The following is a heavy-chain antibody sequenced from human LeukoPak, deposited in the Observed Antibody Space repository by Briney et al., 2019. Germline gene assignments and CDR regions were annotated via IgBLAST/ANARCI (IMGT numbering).Heavy chain of an antibody. CDR2: ISYDGSNK. V-gene: IGHV3-30*18. J-gene: IGHJ4*02. CDR3: AKGHATEAQYASGWYGDCDH. D-gene: IGHD6-19*01. CDR1: GFTFSSYG. Sequence: PGGSLRLSCAASGFTFSSYGMHWVRQAPGKGLEWVAIISYDGSNKYYGDSVKGRFTISRDNSENTLYLQMNSLTVDDTAVYYCAKGHATEAQYASGWYGDCDHWGQGILVTVSS.